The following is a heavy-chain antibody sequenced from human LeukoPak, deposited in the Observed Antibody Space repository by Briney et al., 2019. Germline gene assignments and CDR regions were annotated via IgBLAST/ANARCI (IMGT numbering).Heavy chain of an antibody. CDR3: ARGSSSWSNYYYYAMDV. D-gene: IGHD6-13*01. J-gene: IGHJ6*02. Sequence: GGSLRLSCAASGFTFSSYSMNWVRQAPGKGLEWVSYISSTSSIIYYADSVKGRFTISRDNAKNSLYLQMNSLRDEDTAIYYCARGSSSWSNYYYYAMDVWGQGTTLTVSS. V-gene: IGHV3-48*02. CDR1: GFTFSSYS. CDR2: ISSTSSII.